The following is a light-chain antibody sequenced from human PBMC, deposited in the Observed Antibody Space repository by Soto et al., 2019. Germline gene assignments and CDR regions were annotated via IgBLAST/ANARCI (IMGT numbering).Light chain of an antibody. J-gene: IGLJ3*02. CDR3: SSYARDNNRV. V-gene: IGLV2-8*01. CDR1: SGDVGGFNS. Sequence: QSALTQPPSASGSPGQSVTISCTGTSGDVGGFNSVSWYQQHPGKAPKLMIYEVTKRPSGVPDRFSGSRSGNTASLTVSGLQADDEAFYYCSSYARDNNRVFGGGTKLTVL. CDR2: EVT.